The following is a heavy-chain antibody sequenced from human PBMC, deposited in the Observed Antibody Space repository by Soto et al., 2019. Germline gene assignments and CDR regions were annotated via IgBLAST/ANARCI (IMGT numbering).Heavy chain of an antibody. D-gene: IGHD3-22*01. CDR2: IKHSGST. J-gene: IGHJ4*02. Sequence: QLQLQESGPGLVKPSETLSLTCRVSDGSMNSDSSYWGWIRQPPGKGLEWIGVIKHSGSTSHTLSLTGRVTMSVDASRNQFSLKLTSMTAADTAVYYCARLGGYVSVGYYYLWDSWGQGTLVTVSS. CDR1: DGSMNSDSSY. V-gene: IGHV4-39*01. CDR3: ARLGGYVSVGYYYLWDS.